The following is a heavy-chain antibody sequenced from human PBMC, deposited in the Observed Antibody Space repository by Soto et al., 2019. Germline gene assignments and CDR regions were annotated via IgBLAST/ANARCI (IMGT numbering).Heavy chain of an antibody. V-gene: IGHV5-51*01. CDR3: ARWPLRFLEWPIGPDYYGMDV. D-gene: IGHD3-3*01. Sequence: PGESLKISCKGSGYSFTSYWIGWVRQMPGKGLEWMGIIYPGDSDTRYSPSFQGQVTISADKSISTAYLQWSSLKASDTAMYYCARWPLRFLEWPIGPDYYGMDVWGQGTTVTV. CDR2: IYPGDSDT. J-gene: IGHJ6*02. CDR1: GYSFTSYW.